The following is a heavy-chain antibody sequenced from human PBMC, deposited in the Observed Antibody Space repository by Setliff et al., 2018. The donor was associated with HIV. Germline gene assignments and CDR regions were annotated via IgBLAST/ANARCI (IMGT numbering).Heavy chain of an antibody. D-gene: IGHD2-2*01. CDR2: ISSSSGYI. CDR3: ASPYCSSPSCYVDYYYYGLDL. J-gene: IGHJ6*02. Sequence: PGGSLRLSCAASGFTFSTYNMYWVRQAPGKGLEWVSSISSSSGYIYYADSVKGRFTISRDNAKSSLYLQMNSLRAEDKAVYYCASPYCSSPSCYVDYYYYGLDLWGQGTTVTVSS. CDR1: GFTFSTYN. V-gene: IGHV3-21*01.